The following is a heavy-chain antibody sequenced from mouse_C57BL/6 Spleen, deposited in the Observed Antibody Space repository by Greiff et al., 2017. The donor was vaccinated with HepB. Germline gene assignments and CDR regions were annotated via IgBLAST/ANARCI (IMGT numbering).Heavy chain of an antibody. D-gene: IGHD1-2*01. CDR1: GFTFSDYG. V-gene: IGHV5-17*01. CDR2: ISSGSSTI. Sequence: EVQLQESGGGLVKPGGSLKLSCAASGFTFSDYGMHWVRQAPEKGLEWVAYISSGSSTIYYADTVKGRFTISRDNAKNTLFLQMTSLRSEDTAMYYCARLGTTANPDFDYWGQGTTLTVSS. CDR3: ARLGTTANPDFDY. J-gene: IGHJ2*01.